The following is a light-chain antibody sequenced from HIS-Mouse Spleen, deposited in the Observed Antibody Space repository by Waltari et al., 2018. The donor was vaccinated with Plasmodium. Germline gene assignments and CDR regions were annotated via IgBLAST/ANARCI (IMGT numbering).Light chain of an antibody. CDR1: QGNSNY. J-gene: IGKJ1*01. Sequence: DIQMTQSPSSLSASVGDRVTITCRASQGNSNYFALYQQKPGKVPKLLIYAASTLQSGVPSRFSGSGSGTDFTLTISSLQPEDVATYYCQKYNSAPWTFGQGTKVEIK. CDR3: QKYNSAPWT. V-gene: IGKV1-27*01. CDR2: AAS.